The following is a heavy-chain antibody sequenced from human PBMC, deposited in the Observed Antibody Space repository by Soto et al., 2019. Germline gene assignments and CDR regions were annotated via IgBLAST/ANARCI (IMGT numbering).Heavy chain of an antibody. CDR2: ISPYNGYT. D-gene: IGHD2-2*01. CDR3: ARDDLDYCRTTSRPYFAF. Sequence: GASVKVSCKASGYTFSTYAISWVRQAPGQGLEWMAWISPYNGYTDYARTLQDRVTVTTDTSTSTAYMELRDLRSDDTAVYYCARDDLDYCRTTSRPYFAFWGQGTPVTVSS. CDR1: GYTFSTYA. J-gene: IGHJ4*02. V-gene: IGHV1-18*01.